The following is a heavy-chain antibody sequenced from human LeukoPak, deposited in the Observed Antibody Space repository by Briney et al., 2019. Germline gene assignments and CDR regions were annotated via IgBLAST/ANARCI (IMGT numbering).Heavy chain of an antibody. Sequence: ASVTVSCTASGYTFTSYGISWVRQAPGQGLEWMGGIIPIFGTANYAQKFQGRVTITADESTSTAYMELSSLRSEDTAVYYCAREGEGYYYDSSGYYDYWGQGTLVTVSS. CDR3: AREGEGYYYDSSGYYDY. J-gene: IGHJ4*02. V-gene: IGHV1-69*13. CDR1: GYTFTSYG. D-gene: IGHD3-22*01. CDR2: IIPIFGTA.